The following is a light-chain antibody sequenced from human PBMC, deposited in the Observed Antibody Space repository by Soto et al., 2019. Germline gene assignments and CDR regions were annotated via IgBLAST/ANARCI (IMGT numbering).Light chain of an antibody. CDR3: QHYDTLPLT. Sequence: DIQMTQSPSSLSASVGERVTITCQASQDIINYLNWYQEKPGKAPKLLIFHASNLETGVPSRFSGSGSETDFTFTISSLQPEDLATYYCQHYDTLPLTFGGGTKVEIK. V-gene: IGKV1-33*01. CDR2: HAS. J-gene: IGKJ4*01. CDR1: QDIINY.